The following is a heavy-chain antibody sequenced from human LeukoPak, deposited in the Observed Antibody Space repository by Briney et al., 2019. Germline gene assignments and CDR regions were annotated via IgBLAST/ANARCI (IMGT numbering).Heavy chain of an antibody. J-gene: IGHJ4*02. Sequence: SETLSLTCTASGGSISSYYWSWIRQPPGKGLEWIGYIYYSGSTNYNPSLKSRVTISVDTSKNQFSLKLSSVTAADTAVYSCARMRDSSGYYPDYWGQGTLVTVSS. CDR1: GGSISSYY. CDR2: IYYSGST. CDR3: ARMRDSSGYYPDY. V-gene: IGHV4-59*01. D-gene: IGHD3-22*01.